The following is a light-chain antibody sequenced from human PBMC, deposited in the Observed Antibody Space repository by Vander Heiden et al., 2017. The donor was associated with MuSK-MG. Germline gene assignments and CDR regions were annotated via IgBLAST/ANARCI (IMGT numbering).Light chain of an antibody. V-gene: IGLV7-46*01. J-gene: IGLJ1*01. CDR3: LLSYSALYV. CDR2: DTS. Sequence: QAVVTQEPSLTVSPGGTVTLTCGSSTGAVTSGHYPYWFQQKPGQAPRTLIYDTSNKHSWTPARFSGSLRGGKAALTLSGAQPEDEAEYYCLLSYSALYVFGTGTKVTVL. CDR1: TGAVTSGHY.